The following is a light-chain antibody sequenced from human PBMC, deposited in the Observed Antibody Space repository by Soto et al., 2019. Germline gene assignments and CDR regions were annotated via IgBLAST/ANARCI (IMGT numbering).Light chain of an antibody. CDR2: GAS. V-gene: IGKV3-15*01. CDR3: QQYNNWPPDRT. Sequence: EIVMTQSPATLSVSPGERATLSCRASQSVSSNLAWYQQKPGQAPRLLIYGASTRATGIPARFSGSGSGTEFTRTISSVQSEDFASYFCQQYNNWPPDRTFGQGTKVEIK. CDR1: QSVSSN. J-gene: IGKJ1*01.